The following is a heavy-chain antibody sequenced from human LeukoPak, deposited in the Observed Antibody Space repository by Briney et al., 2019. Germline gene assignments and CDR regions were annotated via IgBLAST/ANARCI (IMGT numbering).Heavy chain of an antibody. CDR1: GFTFSDYY. Sequence: GGSLRLSCAASGFTFSDYYMSWIRQAPGKGLEWISYISSSSSYIYYADSVKGRFTISRDNAKNSLYLQMNSLRAEDTAVYYCARAIQLYYYYMDVWGKGTTVTVSS. CDR3: ARAIQLYYYYMDV. D-gene: IGHD5-18*01. V-gene: IGHV3-11*06. CDR2: ISSSSSYI. J-gene: IGHJ6*03.